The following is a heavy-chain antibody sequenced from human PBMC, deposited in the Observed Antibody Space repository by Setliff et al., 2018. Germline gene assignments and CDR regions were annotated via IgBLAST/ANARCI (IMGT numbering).Heavy chain of an antibody. CDR1: GDSISRYY. CDR2: ISYGGNT. J-gene: IGHJ6*03. CDR3: ARDWRGETVNLGYMDV. V-gene: IGHV4-59*12. D-gene: IGHD3-16*01. Sequence: SETLSLTCTVSGDSISRYYWSWIHQTPGKGLEWIGSISYGGNTYYAPSLKSRVTISVDTSKNQLSLTLRSVIAADTAVYYCARDWRGETVNLGYMDVWGKGTTVTVSS.